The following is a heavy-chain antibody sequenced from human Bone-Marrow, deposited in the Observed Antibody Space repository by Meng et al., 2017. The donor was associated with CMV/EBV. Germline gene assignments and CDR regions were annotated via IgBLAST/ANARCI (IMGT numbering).Heavy chain of an antibody. J-gene: IGHJ4*03. V-gene: IGHV1-18*01. CDR3: ARDPQFWSGSYSDY. CDR1: GYTFTSYG. D-gene: IGHD3-3*01. Sequence: ASVKVSCKVSGYTFTSYGINWVRQAPGQGLEWMGWISTYNGNTNYAQNLQGRVTMTTDTSTRIAYMELRSLRSDDTAVYYCARDPQFWSGSYSDYWGQGTLVTVSS. CDR2: ISTYNGNT.